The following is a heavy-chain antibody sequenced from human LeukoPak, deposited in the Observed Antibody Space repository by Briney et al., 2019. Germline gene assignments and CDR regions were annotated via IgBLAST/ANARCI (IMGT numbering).Heavy chain of an antibody. Sequence: MAGGSLRLSCAASGFTFSSYSMNWVRQAPGKGLEWVSSISSSSSYIYYADSVKGRFTISRDNAKNSLNLQMNSLRAEDTAVYYCARDLSQRWLQLGSFDYWGQGTLVTVSS. J-gene: IGHJ4*02. CDR2: ISSSSSYI. CDR3: ARDLSQRWLQLGSFDY. V-gene: IGHV3-21*01. CDR1: GFTFSSYS. D-gene: IGHD5-24*01.